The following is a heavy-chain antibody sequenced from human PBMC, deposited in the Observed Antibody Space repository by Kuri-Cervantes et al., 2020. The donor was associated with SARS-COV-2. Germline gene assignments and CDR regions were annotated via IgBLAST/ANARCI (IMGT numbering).Heavy chain of an antibody. D-gene: IGHD1-1*01. CDR2: ISGSGGTT. V-gene: IGHV3-23*01. CDR1: GLTLSDYA. CDR3: AKGLDRKRYYYYMDV. Sequence: GGSLRLSCEASGLTLSDYARSWVRQAPGKGLQWVSGISGSGGTTYYSDSVRGRFTISRDNSKEMLYLDMNDVRGDDTAVYYCAKGLDRKRYYYYMDVWGKGTTVTVSS. J-gene: IGHJ6*03.